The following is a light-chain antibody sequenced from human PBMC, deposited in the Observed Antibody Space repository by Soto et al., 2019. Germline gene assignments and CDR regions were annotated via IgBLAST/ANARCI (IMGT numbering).Light chain of an antibody. V-gene: IGKV1-9*01. J-gene: IGKJ1*01. CDR3: QQLNSYPPWT. CDR1: QGISSY. Sequence: DIPLTQSPSFLSASVGDRVTITCRASQGISSYLAWYQQKPGKAPKLLIYAASTLQSGVPSRFSGSGSGTEFPITISSLQPEDFATYYCQQLNSYPPWTFGQGTKVEIK. CDR2: AAS.